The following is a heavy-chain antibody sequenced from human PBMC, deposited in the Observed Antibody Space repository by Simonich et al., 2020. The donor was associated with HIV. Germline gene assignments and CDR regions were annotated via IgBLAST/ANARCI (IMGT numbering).Heavy chain of an antibody. CDR2: INPNSGGT. CDR3: ARTLLMAAPVSKHYEMNV. V-gene: IGHV1-2*02. CDR1: GYTFTGYY. J-gene: IGHJ6*02. Sequence: QVQLVQSGAEMKKPGASVKVSCKASGYTFTGYYIHWVRQAPGQWLEWREWINPNSGGTNYAQKVQGRVPMTRDTSISTAYMELSRLISDDPAVYYCARTLLMAAPVSKHYEMNVWGQGTTVTVSS. D-gene: IGHD2-8*01.